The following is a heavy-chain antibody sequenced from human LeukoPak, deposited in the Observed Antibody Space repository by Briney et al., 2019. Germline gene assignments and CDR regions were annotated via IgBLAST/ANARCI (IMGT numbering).Heavy chain of an antibody. J-gene: IGHJ4*02. CDR2: ISSSSSYI. CDR3: ARSGWFGELGFDY. Sequence: GGSLRLSCAASGFTFSSYWMSWVRQAPGKGLEWVSSISSSSSYIYHADSVKGRFTFSRDNAKNSLYLQMNSLRAEDTAVYYCARSGWFGELGFDYWGQGTLVTVSS. D-gene: IGHD3-10*01. V-gene: IGHV3-21*01. CDR1: GFTFSSYW.